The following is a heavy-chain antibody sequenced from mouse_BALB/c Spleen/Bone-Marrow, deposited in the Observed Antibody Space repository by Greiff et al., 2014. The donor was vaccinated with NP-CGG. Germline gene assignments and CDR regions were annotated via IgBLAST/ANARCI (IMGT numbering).Heavy chain of an antibody. D-gene: IGHD4-1*01. CDR3: ARGGRLTGYYFDY. J-gene: IGHJ2*01. CDR2: IYPGDGDT. V-gene: IGHV1-80*01. CDR1: GYAFSSYW. Sequence: VQLVESGAELVRPGSSVKISCKASGYAFSSYWMNWVKQRPGRGLEWIGQIYPGDGDTNYNGNFKDKATLTTDKSSTTAYMQLSSLTSEDSAVYFCARGGRLTGYYFDYWGQGTTLTVSS.